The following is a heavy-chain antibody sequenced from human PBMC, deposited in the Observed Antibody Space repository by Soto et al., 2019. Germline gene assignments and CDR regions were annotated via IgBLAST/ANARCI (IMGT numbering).Heavy chain of an antibody. CDR1: GYTFTSYG. CDR2: ISTSRGNT. J-gene: IGHJ4*02. Sequence: QVQLVQSGPEVKKHGASVKVSCKTSGYTFTSYGIAWVRKAPGQGLEWLGWISTSRGNTNYAQKFQGRVTMTTDTSTSTAYMELRSLRSDDTAVYYCATRSPAFDFWGQGTLVTVSS. CDR3: ATRSPAFDF. V-gene: IGHV1-18*01.